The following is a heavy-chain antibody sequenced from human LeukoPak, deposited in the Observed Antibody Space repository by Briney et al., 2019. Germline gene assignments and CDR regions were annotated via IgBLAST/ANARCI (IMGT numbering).Heavy chain of an antibody. CDR3: AKYCVTTTCYERLFDF. V-gene: IGHV3-23*01. Sequence: PGGSLRLSCATSGFTFGTHSMSWVRQAPGKGLEWVSGISGSGDRTHYADSVKGRSTISRDNSKNTVTLQMNSLTVDDTAVYYCAKYCVTTTCYERLFDFWGQGTLVTVSS. CDR1: GFTFGTHS. J-gene: IGHJ4*02. CDR2: ISGSGDRT. D-gene: IGHD2-2*01.